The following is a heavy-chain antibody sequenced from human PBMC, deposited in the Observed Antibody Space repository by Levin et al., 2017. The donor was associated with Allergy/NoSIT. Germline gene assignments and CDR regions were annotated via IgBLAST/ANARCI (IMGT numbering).Heavy chain of an antibody. CDR1: GGSFSGYY. J-gene: IGHJ4*02. CDR2: INHSGST. CDR3: AGGPIPMRWLLDY. Sequence: SQTLSLTCAVYGGSFSGYYWSWIRQPPGKGLEWIGEINHSGSTNYNPSLKSRVTISVDTSKNQFSLKLSSVTAADTAVYYCAGGPIPMRWLLDYWGQGTLVTVSS. D-gene: IGHD5-24*01. V-gene: IGHV4-34*01.